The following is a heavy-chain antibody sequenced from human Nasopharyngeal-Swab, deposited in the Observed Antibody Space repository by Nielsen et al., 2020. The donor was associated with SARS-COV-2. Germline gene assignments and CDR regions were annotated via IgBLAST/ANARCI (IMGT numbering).Heavy chain of an antibody. V-gene: IGHV6-1*01. Sequence: SQTLSLTCAISGDRVSSNSAAWNWIRQSPSRGLEWLGRTYYRSKWYNDYPVSVKSRITINPDTSKNQFSLQLNSVTPEDTAVYYCAREGPGYDYYDSSGYQSTSDAFDIWGQGTMVTVSS. CDR2: TYYRSKWYN. CDR1: GDRVSSNSAA. J-gene: IGHJ3*02. CDR3: AREGPGYDYYDSSGYQSTSDAFDI. D-gene: IGHD3-22*01.